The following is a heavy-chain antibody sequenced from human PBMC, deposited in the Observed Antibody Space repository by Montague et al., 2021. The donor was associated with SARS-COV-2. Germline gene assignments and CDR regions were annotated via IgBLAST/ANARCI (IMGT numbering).Heavy chain of an antibody. Sequence: TLSLTCTVSGDSITGGGYFWNWIRQHPGKGLEYIGAISYSGSTYYKPSLTSRASISMDTSKNAFSLSLHSVTAADTAVCFCAASGRRGYSNPFHHCGRGSLVTVSS. CDR3: AASGRRGYSNPFHH. V-gene: IGHV4-31*03. CDR1: GDSITGGGYF. D-gene: IGHD4-11*01. CDR2: ISYSGST. J-gene: IGHJ4*02.